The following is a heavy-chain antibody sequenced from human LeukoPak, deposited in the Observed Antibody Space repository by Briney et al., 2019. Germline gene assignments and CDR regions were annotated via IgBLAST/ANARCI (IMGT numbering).Heavy chain of an antibody. D-gene: IGHD3-16*01. Sequence: GGSLTLSCAASGFTFSTYGMHWVRQVPGQGLEWVALIWYDGSNKYYADSVKGRFTISRDNSKNTLYLQMNSLRAEDTAVYYCARGLEYNSDYGDFWGQGTPVTVSS. CDR1: GFTFSTYG. CDR2: IWYDGSNK. V-gene: IGHV3-33*01. CDR3: ARGLEYNSDYGDF. J-gene: IGHJ4*02.